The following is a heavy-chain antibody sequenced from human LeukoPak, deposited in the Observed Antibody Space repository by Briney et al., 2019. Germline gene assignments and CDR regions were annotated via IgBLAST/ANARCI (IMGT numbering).Heavy chain of an antibody. D-gene: IGHD3-3*01. CDR1: GGSFSGYY. V-gene: IGHV4-34*01. Sequence: SETLSLTCAVYGGSFSGYYWSWIRQPPGKGLEWIGEINHSGSTNYNPSLKSRVTISVDTSKNQFSLKLSSVTAADTAVYYCARHEYRGYLIGDDAFDIWGQGTMVTVSS. J-gene: IGHJ3*02. CDR3: ARHEYRGYLIGDDAFDI. CDR2: INHSGST.